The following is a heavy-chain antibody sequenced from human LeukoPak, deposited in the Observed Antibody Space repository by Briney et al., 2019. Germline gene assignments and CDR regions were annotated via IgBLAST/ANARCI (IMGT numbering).Heavy chain of an antibody. V-gene: IGHV3-21*01. CDR3: AREGGTAAGTDTSFDY. Sequence: GGSLRLSCAASGFTFSSYSMNWVRQAPGKGLEWVSSISSSSSYIYYADSVKGRFTISRDNAKNSLYLQMNSLRAEDTAVYYCAREGGTAAGTDTSFDYWGQGTLVTVSS. J-gene: IGHJ4*02. CDR1: GFTFSSYS. CDR2: ISSSSSYI. D-gene: IGHD6-13*01.